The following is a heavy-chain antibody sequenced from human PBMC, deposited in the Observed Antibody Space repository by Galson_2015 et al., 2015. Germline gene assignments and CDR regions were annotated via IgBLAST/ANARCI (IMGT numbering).Heavy chain of an antibody. D-gene: IGHD3-16*01. V-gene: IGHV3-48*03. J-gene: IGHJ3*02. CDR3: ARRSQTWGDAFDI. Sequence: SLRLSCAASGFTFSSYEMNWVRQAPGKGLEWVSYISSSGSTIYYADSVKGRFTISRDNAKNSLYLQMNSLRAEDTAVYYCARRSQTWGDAFDIWGQGTMVTVSS. CDR1: GFTFSSYE. CDR2: ISSSGSTI.